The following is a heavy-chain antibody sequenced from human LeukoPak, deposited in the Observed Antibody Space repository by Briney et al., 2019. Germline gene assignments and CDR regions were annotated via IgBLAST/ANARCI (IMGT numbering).Heavy chain of an antibody. CDR3: ARADCSGGSCYSGYFDL. V-gene: IGHV3-7*01. J-gene: IGHJ2*01. D-gene: IGHD2-15*01. CDR2: IKQDGSEK. Sequence: GGSLRLSCAASGFTFSSYWMSWVRQAPGKGLEWVANIKQDGSEKYYADSVKGRFTISRDNSKNTLYLQMNSLRAEDTAVYYCARADCSGGSCYSGYFDLWGRGTLVTVSS. CDR1: GFTFSSYW.